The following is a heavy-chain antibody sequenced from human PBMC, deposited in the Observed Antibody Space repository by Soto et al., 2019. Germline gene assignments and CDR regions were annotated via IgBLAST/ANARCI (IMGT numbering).Heavy chain of an antibody. Sequence: PSETMSLTCAVAGGSISSGCYSWSWLRQPPGKGLEWIGYIYYSGSTNYNPSLKSRVTISVDTSKNQFSLKLSSVTAADTAVYYCARSLYSTSWYLNDYWGQGTLVTVSS. J-gene: IGHJ4*02. V-gene: IGHV4-61*01. CDR2: IYYSGST. CDR1: GGSISSGCYS. CDR3: ARSLYSTSWYLNDY. D-gene: IGHD6-13*01.